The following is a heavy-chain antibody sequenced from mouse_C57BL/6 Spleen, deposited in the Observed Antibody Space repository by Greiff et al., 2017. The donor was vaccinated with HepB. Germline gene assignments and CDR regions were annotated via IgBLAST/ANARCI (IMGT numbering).Heavy chain of an antibody. CDR1: GFTFSDYG. CDR3: AKGTTVVDWYFDV. J-gene: IGHJ1*03. V-gene: IGHV5-17*01. D-gene: IGHD1-1*01. Sequence: DVMLVESGGGLVKPGGSLKLSCAASGFTFSDYGMHWVRQAPEKGLEWVAYISSGSSTIYYADTVKGRFTISRDNAKNTLFLQMTSLRSEDTAMYYCAKGTTVVDWYFDVWGTGTTVTVSS. CDR2: ISSGSSTI.